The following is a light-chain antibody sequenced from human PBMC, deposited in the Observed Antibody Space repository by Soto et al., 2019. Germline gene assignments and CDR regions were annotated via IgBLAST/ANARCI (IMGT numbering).Light chain of an antibody. V-gene: IGLV2-14*01. Sequence: QCVLIKPASVSGSPGQSITISCTWTSSDVGGSNYVSWYQHHPHRAPKLLIYEVSYRPSGVSNRFSGSKSDNTASLTISGLQAEDEADYYCSSYTSSNTLEVFGIGTKVTV. J-gene: IGLJ1*01. CDR3: SSYTSSNTLEV. CDR2: EVS. CDR1: SSDVGGSNY.